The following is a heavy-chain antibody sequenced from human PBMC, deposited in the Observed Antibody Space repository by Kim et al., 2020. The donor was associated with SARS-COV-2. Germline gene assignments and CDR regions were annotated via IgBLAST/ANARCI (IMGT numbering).Heavy chain of an antibody. D-gene: IGHD3-10*01. Sequence: SETLSLTCTVSGGSISSFYWGWIRQPPGERLEWIGWIYYSGSTNYNPSLKSRVTMSVDTSSNQLSLRLTSVTAADTAVYFCARLGVRDGSGPYRDDYWGQGTLVTVSS. J-gene: IGHJ4*02. V-gene: IGHV4-59*08. CDR2: IYYSGST. CDR3: ARLGVRDGSGPYRDDY. CDR1: GGSISSFY.